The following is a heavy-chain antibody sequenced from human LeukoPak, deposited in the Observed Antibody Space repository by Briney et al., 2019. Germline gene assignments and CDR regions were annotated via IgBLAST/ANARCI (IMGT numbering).Heavy chain of an antibody. CDR1: GFTFSDYY. Sequence: GGSLRPSCAASGFTFSDYYMSWIRQAPGKGLEWVSYISSSGSTIYYADSVKGRFTISRDNAKNSLYLQMNSLRAEDTAVYYCARDRGYCSSTSCYRILYYYGMDVWGQGTTVTVSS. CDR3: ARDRGYCSSTSCYRILYYYGMDV. D-gene: IGHD2-2*01. J-gene: IGHJ6*02. V-gene: IGHV3-11*01. CDR2: ISSSGSTI.